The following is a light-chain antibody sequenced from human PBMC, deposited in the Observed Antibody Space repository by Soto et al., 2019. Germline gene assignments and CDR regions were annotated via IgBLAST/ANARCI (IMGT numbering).Light chain of an antibody. J-gene: IGKJ1*01. Sequence: EIVMTQSPATLSVSPGASATLSCRASQSVSTNLAWYQQKPGQVPRVLIYGASTRATEIPARFSGSGSGTEFTLTIDSLQSEEFAVYYCQQYNNWPRTFGHGTKVEIQ. CDR1: QSVSTN. CDR2: GAS. CDR3: QQYNNWPRT. V-gene: IGKV3-15*01.